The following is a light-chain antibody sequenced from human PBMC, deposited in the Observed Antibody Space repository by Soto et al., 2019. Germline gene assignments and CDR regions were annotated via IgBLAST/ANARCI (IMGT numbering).Light chain of an antibody. CDR1: QNVSTW. CDR3: QQYNKWWT. Sequence: DIQMTQSPSTLSASVGGRVTITCRASQNVSTWLAWYQHKPRKAPKLLLFDVSNLESGVPSRFSGSGSGTEFTLTISSMQSEDFAVDDCQQYNKWWTFGQGTKVDIK. V-gene: IGKV1-5*01. CDR2: DVS. J-gene: IGKJ1*01.